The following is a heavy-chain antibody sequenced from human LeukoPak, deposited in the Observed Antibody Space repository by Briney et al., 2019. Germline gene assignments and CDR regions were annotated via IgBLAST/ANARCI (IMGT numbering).Heavy chain of an antibody. V-gene: IGHV4-39*01. J-gene: IGHJ6*03. CDR2: IYYSGST. CDR3: ARLRQQLIYYMDV. CDR1: GGSISSSSYY. Sequence: SETLSLTCTVSGGSISSSSYYWGWTRQPPGKGLEWIGSIYYSGSTYYNPSLKSRVTISVDTSKNQFSLKLSSVTAADTAVYYCARLRQQLIYYMDVWGKGTTVTVSS. D-gene: IGHD6-13*01.